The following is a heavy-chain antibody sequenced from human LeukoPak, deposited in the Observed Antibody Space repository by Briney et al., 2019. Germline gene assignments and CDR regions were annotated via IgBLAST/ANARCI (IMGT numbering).Heavy chain of an antibody. Sequence: ASVKVSCTASGYTFTSYDINWVRQATGQGLEWMGWMNPNSGNTGYAQKFQGRVTMTRNTSISTAYMELSSLRSEDTAVYYCARSSSWDNWFDPWGQGTLVTVSS. CDR1: GYTFTSYD. D-gene: IGHD6-13*01. CDR2: MNPNSGNT. CDR3: ARSSSWDNWFDP. J-gene: IGHJ5*02. V-gene: IGHV1-8*01.